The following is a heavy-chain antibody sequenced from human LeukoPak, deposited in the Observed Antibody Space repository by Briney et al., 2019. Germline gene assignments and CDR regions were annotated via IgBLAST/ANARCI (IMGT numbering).Heavy chain of an antibody. V-gene: IGHV4-59*08. CDR3: ARLPTGYCSGGSCYPRISYYYYYGMDV. CDR2: IYYSGST. D-gene: IGHD2-15*01. J-gene: IGHJ6*02. CDR1: GGSISSYY. Sequence: SETLSLTCTVSGGSISSYYWSWIRQPPGKGLEWIGYIYYSGSTNYNPSLKSRVTISVDTSKNQFSLKLSLVTAADTAVYYCARLPTGYCSGGSCYPRISYYYYYGMDVWGQGTTVTVSS.